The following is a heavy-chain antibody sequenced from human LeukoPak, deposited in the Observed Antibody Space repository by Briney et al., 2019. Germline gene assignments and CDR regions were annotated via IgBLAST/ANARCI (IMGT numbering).Heavy chain of an antibody. Sequence: GASVKVSCKASGYTFTSYGISWVRQAPGQGLEWLGWISGYNGNTNYAQNFQGRVTMTTDTSTSTAYMELRSLRSDDTAVYYCARSNSYGYGDDDWGQGTLVTVSS. D-gene: IGHD5-18*01. CDR2: ISGYNGNT. CDR1: GYTFTSYG. J-gene: IGHJ4*02. V-gene: IGHV1-18*01. CDR3: ARSNSYGYGDDD.